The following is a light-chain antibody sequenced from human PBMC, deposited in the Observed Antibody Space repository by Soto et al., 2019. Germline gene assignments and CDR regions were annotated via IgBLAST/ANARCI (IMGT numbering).Light chain of an antibody. CDR3: QQHNNWPPPIT. CDR1: QSIASH. V-gene: IGKV3-11*01. J-gene: IGKJ5*01. CDR2: DAS. Sequence: VLTQGPGTLSLSPGERATLSCRASQSIASHLAWYQQKPGQATRLLINDASSRATGIPARLSGSWSGTDFTLTIRSLEPEDYAVYYGQQHNNWPPPITFGPGTRLEIK.